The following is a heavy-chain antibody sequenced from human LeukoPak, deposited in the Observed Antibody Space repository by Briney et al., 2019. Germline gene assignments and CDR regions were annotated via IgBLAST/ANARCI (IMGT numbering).Heavy chain of an antibody. CDR1: GGSISSGGYY. J-gene: IGHJ4*02. Sequence: SETLSLTCTVSGGSISSGGYYWSWIRQHPGKGLEWIGYIYYSGSTYYNPSLKSRVTISVDTSKNQFSLKLSSVTTADTAVYYCASTYYYGSGSRYFDYWGQGTLVAVSS. CDR2: IYYSGST. V-gene: IGHV4-31*03. D-gene: IGHD3-10*01. CDR3: ASTYYYGSGSRYFDY.